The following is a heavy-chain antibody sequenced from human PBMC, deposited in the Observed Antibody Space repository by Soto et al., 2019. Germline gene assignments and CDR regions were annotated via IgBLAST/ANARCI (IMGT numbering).Heavy chain of an antibody. CDR2: INHSGNT. Sequence: QVQLQQWGAGLLKPSETLSLTCAVYSKSLSGYYWSWIRQPPGKALEWIGEINHSGNTNYNPSLKSRVTISVDTSKNQLFLNLSSVTAADTARYYCARHHVRGRTIAGAAEFWGQGTLVTVSS. CDR1: SKSLSGYY. CDR3: ARHHVRGRTIAGAAEF. D-gene: IGHD1-26*01. J-gene: IGHJ4*02. V-gene: IGHV4-34*01.